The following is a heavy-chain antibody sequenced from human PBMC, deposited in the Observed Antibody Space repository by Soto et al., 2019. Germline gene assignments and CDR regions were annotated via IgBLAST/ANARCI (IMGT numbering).Heavy chain of an antibody. Sequence: SETLSLTCTVSGDSITSGGYYWSWLRQQPGKGLEWIGYIYHSGGASYNPSLRGRAVISIDTSKNQFFLRMNAVTAPDTATYYCARDYYGAGSQYYYYGMEVWGQGTTVTVSS. CDR2: IYHSGGA. V-gene: IGHV4-31*03. D-gene: IGHD3-10*01. CDR3: ARDYYGAGSQYYYYGMEV. CDR1: GDSITSGGYY. J-gene: IGHJ6*02.